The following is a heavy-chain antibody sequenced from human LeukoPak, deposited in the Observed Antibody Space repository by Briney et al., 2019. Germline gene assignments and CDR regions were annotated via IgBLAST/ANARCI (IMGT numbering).Heavy chain of an antibody. CDR3: ARDLGGGGSGSYYYFGY. CDR1: GFTFSSYA. V-gene: IGHV3-30-3*01. J-gene: IGHJ4*02. D-gene: IGHD3-10*01. CDR2: IPYDGSNK. Sequence: GGSLRLSCAASGFTFSSYAMHWVRQAPGKGLEWVAVIPYDGSNKYYADSVKGRFTISRDNSKNTLYLQMNSLRAEDTAVYYCARDLGGGGSGSYYYFGYWGQGTLVTVSS.